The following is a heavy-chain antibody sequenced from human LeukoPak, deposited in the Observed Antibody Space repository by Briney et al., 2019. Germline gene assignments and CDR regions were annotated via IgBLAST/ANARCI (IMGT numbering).Heavy chain of an antibody. D-gene: IGHD3-3*01. CDR3: ARDSLYDFWSGYFPQGMDV. Sequence: PSQTLSLTCTVSGGSISSGSYYWSWIRQPAGKGLEWIGRIYTSGSTNYNPSLKSRVTISVDTPKNQFSLKLSSVTAADTAVYYCARDSLYDFWSGYFPQGMDVWGQGTTVTVSS. CDR1: GGSISSGSYY. CDR2: IYTSGST. V-gene: IGHV4-61*02. J-gene: IGHJ6*02.